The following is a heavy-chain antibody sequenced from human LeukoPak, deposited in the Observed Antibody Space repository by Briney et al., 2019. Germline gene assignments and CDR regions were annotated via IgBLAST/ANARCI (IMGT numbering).Heavy chain of an antibody. J-gene: IGHJ4*02. CDR2: INPNSGGT. CDR3: ARVAMDYYYDSSGPKGDY. Sequence: ASVKVSCKASGYTFTGYYMHWVRQAPGQGLEWMGWINPNSGGTNYAQKFQGRVTMTRDTSISTAYMELSRLRSDDTAVYYCARVAMDYYYDSSGPKGDYWGQGTLVTASS. D-gene: IGHD3-22*01. CDR1: GYTFTGYY. V-gene: IGHV1-2*02.